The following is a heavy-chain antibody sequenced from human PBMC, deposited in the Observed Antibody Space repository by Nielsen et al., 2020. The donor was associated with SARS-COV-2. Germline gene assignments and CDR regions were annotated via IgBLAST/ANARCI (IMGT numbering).Heavy chain of an antibody. CDR1: GYSFNTYG. Sequence: ASVKVSCKASGYSFNTYGITWVRQAPGQGLEWMGWISAYNGNANYGQKFQGRLTMTTDTSTTTAYMELRSLRSDDTAVYFCARGGRIHLYLLAFDIRGQGTMVTVSS. CDR2: ISAYNGNA. J-gene: IGHJ3*02. V-gene: IGHV1-18*01. D-gene: IGHD5-18*01. CDR3: ARGGRIHLYLLAFDI.